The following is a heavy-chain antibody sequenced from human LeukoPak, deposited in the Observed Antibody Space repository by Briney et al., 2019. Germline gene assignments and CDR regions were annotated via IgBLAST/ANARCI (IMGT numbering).Heavy chain of an antibody. CDR3: ARDLHYYVSGSYYEDY. D-gene: IGHD3-10*01. J-gene: IGHJ4*02. Sequence: GESLKISCKGSGYSFPSYWLGWVRQMPGKGLEWVWIIYSGYSDTRYSPSFQCQVTISADKSISTAYLQWRSLHASHTAMYHCARDLHYYVSGSYYEDYWGQGTLVTVSS. CDR1: GYSFPSYW. CDR2: IYSGYSDT. V-gene: IGHV5-51*01.